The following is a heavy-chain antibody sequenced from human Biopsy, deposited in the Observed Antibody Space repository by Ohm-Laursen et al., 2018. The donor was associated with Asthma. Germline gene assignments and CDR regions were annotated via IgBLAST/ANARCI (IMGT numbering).Heavy chain of an antibody. CDR2: IYSGGTS. Sequence: GSLRLSCSASGFTVSRDHMFWVRQAPGKGLEWVSVIYSGGTSHTADSVRGRFTIHRDFSKNTLHLQMHSLRVEATAVYYCSRGDSSGWSHYYFDYWGQGTLVTGSS. J-gene: IGHJ4*02. D-gene: IGHD6-19*01. V-gene: IGHV3-53*01. CDR3: SRGDSSGWSHYYFDY. CDR1: GFTVSRDH.